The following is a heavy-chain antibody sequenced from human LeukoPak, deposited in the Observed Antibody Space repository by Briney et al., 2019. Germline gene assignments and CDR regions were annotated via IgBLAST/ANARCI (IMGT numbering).Heavy chain of an antibody. V-gene: IGHV4-34*01. Sequence: PSETLSLTCGVYGGSFSGYYWSWIRQPPGKGLEWIGEINHSGSTNYNPSLKSRVTISVDTSKNQFSLKLSSVTAADTAVYYCTRGSIAYYYMDVWGKGTTVTISS. CDR2: INHSGST. D-gene: IGHD3-22*01. J-gene: IGHJ6*03. CDR1: GGSFSGYY. CDR3: TRGSIAYYYMDV.